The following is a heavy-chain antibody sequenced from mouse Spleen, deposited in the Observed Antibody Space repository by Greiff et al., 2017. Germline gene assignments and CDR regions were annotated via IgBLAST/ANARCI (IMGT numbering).Heavy chain of an antibody. CDR1: GFSLTSYG. CDR3: ARGGTGYLDY. CDR2: IWSGGST. J-gene: IGHJ2*01. V-gene: IGHV2-2*01. Sequence: QVQLQQSGPGLVQPSQSLSITCTVSGFSLTSYGVHWVRQSPGKGLEWLGVIWSGGSTDYNAAFISRLSISKDNSKCQVFFKMNSLQADERAIYYSARGGTGYLDYWGQGTTLTVSS. D-gene: IGHD3-3*01.